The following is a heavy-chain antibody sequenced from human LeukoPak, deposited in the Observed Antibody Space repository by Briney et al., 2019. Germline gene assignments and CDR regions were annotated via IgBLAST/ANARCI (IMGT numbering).Heavy chain of an antibody. CDR2: IYHSGST. Sequence: SQTLSLTCTVSGGSISSGGYYWSWIRQPPGKGLEWIGYIYHSGSTYYNPSLKSRVTISVDRSKNQFALKLSSVTAADTAVYYCARGRCSSTSCYYGYSNFDYWGQGTLVTVSS. CDR1: GGSISSGGYY. V-gene: IGHV4-30-2*01. D-gene: IGHD2-2*01. J-gene: IGHJ4*02. CDR3: ARGRCSSTSCYYGYSNFDY.